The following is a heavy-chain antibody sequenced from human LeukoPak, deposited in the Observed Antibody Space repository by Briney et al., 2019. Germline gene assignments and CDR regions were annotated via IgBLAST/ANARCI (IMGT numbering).Heavy chain of an antibody. CDR1: GYTFTSYA. J-gene: IGHJ3*02. D-gene: IGHD2-2*03. Sequence: ASVKVSCKASGYTFTSYAISWVRQAPGQGLEWMGWISPYNGNTNYAQKLQGRVTMTTDTSTSTAYMELRSLRSDDTAVYYCALIGYCSSTSCYGSAFDIWGQGTMVTVSS. V-gene: IGHV1-18*01. CDR2: ISPYNGNT. CDR3: ALIGYCSSTSCYGSAFDI.